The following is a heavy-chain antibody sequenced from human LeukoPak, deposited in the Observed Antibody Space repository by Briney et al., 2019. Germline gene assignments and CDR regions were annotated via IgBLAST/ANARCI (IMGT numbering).Heavy chain of an antibody. V-gene: IGHV4-4*07. CDR1: GGSINNYY. CDR3: ARDRDSSGHGVSALDI. Sequence: SETLSLTCTVSGGSINNYYWSWIRQPAGKGLEWIGRIYTSGNTNYNPSLKSRVTMSVDTFKNEFSLKLNSVTAADTAVYYCARDRDSSGHGVSALDIWGQGTMVTVSS. J-gene: IGHJ3*02. D-gene: IGHD6-19*01. CDR2: IYTSGNT.